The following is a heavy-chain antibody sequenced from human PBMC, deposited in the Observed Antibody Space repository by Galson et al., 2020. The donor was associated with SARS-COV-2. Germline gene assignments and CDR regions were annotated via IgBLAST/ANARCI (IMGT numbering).Heavy chain of an antibody. CDR3: ARGLVGATKAWWFDP. J-gene: IGHJ5*02. D-gene: IGHD1-26*01. Sequence: ETSETLSLTCTVSGGSISSYYWSWIRQPPGKGLEWIRYIYYSGSTNYNPSLKSRVTISVDTSKNQFSLKLSSVTAADTAVYYCARGLVGATKAWWFDPWGQGTLVTVSS. CDR1: GGSISSYY. V-gene: IGHV4-59*01. CDR2: IYYSGST.